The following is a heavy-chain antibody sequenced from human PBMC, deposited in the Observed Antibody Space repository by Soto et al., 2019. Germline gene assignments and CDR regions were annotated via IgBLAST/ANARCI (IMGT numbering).Heavy chain of an antibody. CDR3: AHSGYTYGYGAFDI. V-gene: IGHV2-5*02. D-gene: IGHD5-18*01. CDR1: GFSLSTSGVG. Sequence: QITLKESGPTLVKPTQTLTLTCTLSGFSLSTSGVGVGWIRQPPGKALECLALIYWDDDKRYSPSLKSRLTITKDTSKNQVVLTMINMDPVDTATYYCAHSGYTYGYGAFDIWGQGTMVTVSS. J-gene: IGHJ3*02. CDR2: IYWDDDK.